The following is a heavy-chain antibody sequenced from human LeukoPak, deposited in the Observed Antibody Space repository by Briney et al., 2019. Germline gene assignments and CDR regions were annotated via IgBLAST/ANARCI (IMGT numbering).Heavy chain of an antibody. CDR3: ASSVLLWFGESPGENAFDI. V-gene: IGHV1-8*01. Sequence: ASVKVSCKASGYTFTSYDINWVRQATGQGLEWMGWMNPNSGNTGYAQKFQGRVTMTRNTSISTAYMELSSLRSEDTAVYYCASSVLLWFGESPGENAFDIWGQGTMVTVSS. CDR2: MNPNSGNT. D-gene: IGHD3-10*01. J-gene: IGHJ3*02. CDR1: GYTFTSYD.